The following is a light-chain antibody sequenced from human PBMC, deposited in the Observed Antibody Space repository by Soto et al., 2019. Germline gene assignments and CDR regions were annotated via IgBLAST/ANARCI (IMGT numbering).Light chain of an antibody. V-gene: IGKV3-20*01. CDR2: GAS. Sequence: ELVRPQSPATLSVYAGERATLSCRASQSVTSSNLAWYQQKPGQAPRLLLYGASTRATGSPATFIGSGSSADYTLTTSRLEPEDFAVYYCQRYGTSPPLTFGGGTKVDIK. CDR3: QRYGTSPPLT. J-gene: IGKJ4*01. CDR1: QSVTSSN.